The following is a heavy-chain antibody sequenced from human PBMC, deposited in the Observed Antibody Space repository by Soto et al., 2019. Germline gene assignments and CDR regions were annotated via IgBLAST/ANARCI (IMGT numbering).Heavy chain of an antibody. CDR3: AKDQVLGLSGWSHRGDWFDP. CDR2: ISGSGGST. CDR1: GFTFSSYA. J-gene: IGHJ5*02. Sequence: GGSLRLSCAASGFTFSSYAMSWVRQAPGKGLEWVSAISGSGGSTYYADSVKGRFTISRDNSKNTLYLQMNSLRAEDTAVYYCAKDQVLGLSGWSHRGDWFDPWGQGTLVTVSS. V-gene: IGHV3-23*01. D-gene: IGHD6-19*01.